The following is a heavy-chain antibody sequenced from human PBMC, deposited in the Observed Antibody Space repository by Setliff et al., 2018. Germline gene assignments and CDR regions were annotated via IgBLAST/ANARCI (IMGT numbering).Heavy chain of an antibody. D-gene: IGHD5-18*01. V-gene: IGHV5-51*01. Sequence: PGESLKISCKASGYGFTSQWIAWVRQTPGRGLEWMGIIYPADSDTTYSPSFQGQVTISVDKSLSTAYLQWSSLKASDSGKYYCARRGYGGYIYGSFDSWGQGTLVTVSS. CDR1: GYGFTSQW. CDR2: IYPADSDT. CDR3: ARRGYGGYIYGSFDS. J-gene: IGHJ5*01.